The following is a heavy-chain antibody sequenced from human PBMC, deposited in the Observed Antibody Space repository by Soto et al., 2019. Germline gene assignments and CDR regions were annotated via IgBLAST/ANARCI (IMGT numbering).Heavy chain of an antibody. CDR2: ISGSGGST. V-gene: IGHV3-23*01. J-gene: IGHJ4*02. CDR3: AKGGVGASRFGDY. D-gene: IGHD1-26*01. CDR1: GFTFSSYA. Sequence: EVQLLESGGGLVQPGGSLRLSCAASGFTFSSYAMSWVRQAPGKGLEWVSAISGSGGSTYYADSVKGRFTISRDNSKNTLYLQMNSLRAEDAAVYYCAKGGVGASRFGDYWGQGTLVTVSS.